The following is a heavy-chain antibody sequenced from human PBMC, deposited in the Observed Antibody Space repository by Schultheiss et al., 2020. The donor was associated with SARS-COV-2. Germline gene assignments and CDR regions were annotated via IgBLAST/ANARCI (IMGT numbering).Heavy chain of an antibody. D-gene: IGHD3-10*01. Sequence: GSLRLSCAVYGGSFSGYYWSWIRQPPGKGLEWIGEINHSGSTNYNPSLKSRVTISVDTSKNQFSLKLSSVTAADTAVYYCARAPTRITIHAFDIWGQGTMVTVSS. V-gene: IGHV4-34*01. CDR3: ARAPTRITIHAFDI. J-gene: IGHJ3*02. CDR2: INHSGST. CDR1: GGSFSGYY.